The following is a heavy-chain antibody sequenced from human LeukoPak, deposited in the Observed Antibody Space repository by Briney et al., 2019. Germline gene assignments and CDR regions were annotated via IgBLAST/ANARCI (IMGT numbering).Heavy chain of an antibody. Sequence: SETLSLTCTVSGGSISSYYWSWMRQSPGKGLEWIGYIYNSGSINHNSSLKSRVTISVDTSKNQFSLKLRSVTAADTAVYYCARGVTTLDYWGQGTLVTVSS. CDR2: IYNSGSI. J-gene: IGHJ4*02. CDR1: GGSISSYY. D-gene: IGHD4-17*01. V-gene: IGHV4-59*01. CDR3: ARGVTTLDY.